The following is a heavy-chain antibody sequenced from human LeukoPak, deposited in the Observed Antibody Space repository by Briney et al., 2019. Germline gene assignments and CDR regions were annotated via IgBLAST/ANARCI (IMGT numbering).Heavy chain of an antibody. CDR2: IIPIFGTA. Sequence: SVKVSCKASGGTFSSYAISWVRQAPGQGLEWMGGIIPIFGTANYAQKFQGRVTITADESTSTAYMELSSLRSEDTAVYYCARMYCSSTSCYTSRGYYFDYWGQGTLVTVSS. V-gene: IGHV1-69*13. J-gene: IGHJ4*02. D-gene: IGHD2-2*02. CDR1: GGTFSSYA. CDR3: ARMYCSSTSCYTSRGYYFDY.